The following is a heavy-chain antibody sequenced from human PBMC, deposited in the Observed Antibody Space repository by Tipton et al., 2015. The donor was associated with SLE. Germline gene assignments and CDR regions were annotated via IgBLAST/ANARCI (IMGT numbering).Heavy chain of an antibody. J-gene: IGHJ1*01. CDR3: ASASLYSSGWSQYFHH. CDR1: ELTFSTYW. CDR2: INQDGSRE. V-gene: IGHV3-7*01. D-gene: IGHD6-19*01. Sequence: GSLRLSCAASELTFSTYWMRWVRQAPGKGLEWVANINQDGSREYYVDSVKGRFTISRDNAKNSLYLQMNSLRVEDTAVYYCASASLYSSGWSQYFHHCGQGTLVTDSS.